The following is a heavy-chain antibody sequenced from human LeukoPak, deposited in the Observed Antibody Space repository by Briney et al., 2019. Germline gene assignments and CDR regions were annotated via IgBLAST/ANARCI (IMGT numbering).Heavy chain of an antibody. Sequence: SETLSLTCTVSGGSISSYYWSWIRQPPGKGLEWIGYIYYSGSTNYNPSLKSRVTISVDTSKNQFSLKLSSATAADTAVYYCARMTPLPRYCSGGSCYYFDYWGQGTLVTVSS. J-gene: IGHJ4*02. CDR2: IYYSGST. V-gene: IGHV4-59*01. D-gene: IGHD2-15*01. CDR1: GGSISSYY. CDR3: ARMTPLPRYCSGGSCYYFDY.